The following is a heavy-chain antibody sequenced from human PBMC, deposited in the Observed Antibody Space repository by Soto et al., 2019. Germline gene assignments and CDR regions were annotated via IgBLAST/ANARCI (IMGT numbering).Heavy chain of an antibody. V-gene: IGHV4-34*01. CDR3: ARVIPVSGPDY. Sequence: PSETLSLTCAVSGGFFSSYYWSWIRQPPGKGLEWIGEINHSGSTIYSPSLKSRVTIPVDTSKNQFSLNLRSMTAADTAVYYCARVIPVSGPDYWGQGTLVTVSS. CDR2: INHSGST. D-gene: IGHD3-16*01. CDR1: GGFFSSYY. J-gene: IGHJ4*02.